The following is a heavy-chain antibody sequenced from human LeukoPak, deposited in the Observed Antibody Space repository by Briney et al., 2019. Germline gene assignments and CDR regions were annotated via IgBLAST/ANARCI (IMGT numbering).Heavy chain of an antibody. J-gene: IGHJ4*02. D-gene: IGHD3-10*01. CDR3: AKLGVRGVIPEYYFDY. Sequence: GGSLRLSCAASGFTFDDYAMHWVRQAPGKGLEWVSGISWNSDSIGYADSVKGRFTISRDNAKNSLYLQMNSLRAEDTALYYCAKLGVRGVIPEYYFDYWGQGTLVTVSS. V-gene: IGHV3-9*01. CDR2: ISWNSDSI. CDR1: GFTFDDYA.